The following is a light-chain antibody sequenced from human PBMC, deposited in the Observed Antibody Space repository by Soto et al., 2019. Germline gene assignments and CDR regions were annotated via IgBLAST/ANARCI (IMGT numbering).Light chain of an antibody. CDR3: QHYGRSPIT. J-gene: IGKJ5*01. Sequence: EIVLTQSPGTLSLSPGERATLSCRASQSVNSRLAWYQHKPGQAPRLLISGASSRATGIPDRFSGSGSATDFTLTISRLETEDFALYYCQHYGRSPITFCQGTRLENK. V-gene: IGKV3-20*01. CDR1: QSVNSR. CDR2: GAS.